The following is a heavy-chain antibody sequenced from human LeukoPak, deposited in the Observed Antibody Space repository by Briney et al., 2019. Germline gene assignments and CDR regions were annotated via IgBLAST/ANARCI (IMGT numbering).Heavy chain of an antibody. CDR1: GFTFSDYA. J-gene: IGHJ5*02. CDR2: ISSTSSNI. CDR3: ARKLYYYDSVDFGWFDP. V-gene: IGHV3-48*04. Sequence: GGSLRLSCAASGFTFSDYAFNWVRQAPGKGLEWVSYISSTSSNIYYADSLKGRFTISRDNTKNSVYLQMNSLRAEDTGVYYCARKLYYYDSVDFGWFDPWGQGTLVTVSS. D-gene: IGHD3-22*01.